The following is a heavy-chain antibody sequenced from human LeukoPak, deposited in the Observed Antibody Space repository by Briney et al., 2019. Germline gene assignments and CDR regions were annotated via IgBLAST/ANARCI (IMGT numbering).Heavy chain of an antibody. V-gene: IGHV4-34*01. J-gene: IGHJ5*02. CDR1: RGSSCGYY. CDR2: INHSGST. D-gene: IGHD2/OR15-2a*01. CDR3: ARGMRRFARGISGNWFDP. Sequence: SETLSLTCALYRGSSCGYYWSGIRHPPGKGLEWIGEINHSGSTNYNPSLKSRVTISVDTSKNQFSLKLSSVTGADTAVYYCARGMRRFARGISGNWFDPWGQGTLVTVSS.